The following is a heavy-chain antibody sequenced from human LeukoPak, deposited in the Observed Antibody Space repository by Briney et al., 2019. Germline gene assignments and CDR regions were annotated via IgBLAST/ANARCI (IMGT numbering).Heavy chain of an antibody. CDR2: ISAYNGNT. V-gene: IGHV1-18*01. CDR1: GYTFTSFG. CDR3: ARDLEGIAAPRSPKNAFDI. J-gene: IGHJ3*02. Sequence: ASVKVSCKASGYTFTSFGITWVRQAPGQGLEWMGWISAYNGNTNYAQKLQGRVTMTTDTSTSTAYMELRSLRSNDTAVYYCARDLEGIAAPRSPKNAFDIWGQGTMVTVSS. D-gene: IGHD6-13*01.